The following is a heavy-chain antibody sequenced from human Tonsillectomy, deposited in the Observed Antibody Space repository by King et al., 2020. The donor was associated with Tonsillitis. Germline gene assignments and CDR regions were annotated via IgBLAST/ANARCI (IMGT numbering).Heavy chain of an antibody. CDR2: IKSKTDGGTT. CDR1: GFTFSNAW. Sequence: VQLVESGGGLVKPGGSLRLSCAASGFTFSNAWMNWVRQAPGKGLEGVGRIKSKTDGGTTDYAAPVKGRCTISRDDSKNTLYLQMNSLKIEDNAVYHCTAGGYCGGDCYSKYYFDYWGQGTLVTVSS. V-gene: IGHV3-15*07. J-gene: IGHJ4*02. D-gene: IGHD2-21*02. CDR3: TAGGYCGGDCYSKYYFDY.